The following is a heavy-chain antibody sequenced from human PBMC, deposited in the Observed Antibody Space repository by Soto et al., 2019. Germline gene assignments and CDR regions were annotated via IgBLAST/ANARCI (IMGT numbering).Heavy chain of an antibody. J-gene: IGHJ6*02. Sequence: PETLRHTYAVYVGSFSGYYWRWIRQPPGKGLEWIGETNHSGSTNYNPSLKSRVTISVDTSKNQFSLKLSSVTAADTAVYYCARGFVVKERGYNLYGMDVWCQGPTVT. CDR2: TNHSGST. CDR3: ARGFVVKERGYNLYGMDV. V-gene: IGHV4-34*01. CDR1: VGSFSGYY. D-gene: IGHD5-18*01.